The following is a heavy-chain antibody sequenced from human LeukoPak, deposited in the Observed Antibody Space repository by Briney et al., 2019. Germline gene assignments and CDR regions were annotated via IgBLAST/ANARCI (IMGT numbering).Heavy chain of an antibody. D-gene: IGHD6-6*01. V-gene: IGHV7-4-1*02. CDR2: INTNTGNP. J-gene: IGHJ5*02. CDR3: ARGRGDIAASLGWFDP. Sequence: GASVKVSCKASGGTFSSYAISWVRQAPGQGLEWMGWINTNTGNPTYAQGFTGRFVFSLDTSVSTAYLQISSLKAEDTAVYYCARGRGDIAASLGWFDPWGQGTLVTVSS. CDR1: GGTFSSYA.